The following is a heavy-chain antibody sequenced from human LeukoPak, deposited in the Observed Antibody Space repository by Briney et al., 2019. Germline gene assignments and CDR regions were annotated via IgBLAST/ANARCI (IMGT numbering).Heavy chain of an antibody. CDR2: IYSGGST. CDR3: AKDQRTISTFDY. D-gene: IGHD3-3*01. J-gene: IGHJ4*02. V-gene: IGHV3-53*01. Sequence: PGGSLRLSCAASGFTVSSNYMSWVRQAPGKGLEWVSVIYSGGSTFYADSVKGRFTISRDNSKNTLYLQINSLRAEDTAIYYCAKDQRTISTFDYWGQGTLVTVSS. CDR1: GFTVSSNY.